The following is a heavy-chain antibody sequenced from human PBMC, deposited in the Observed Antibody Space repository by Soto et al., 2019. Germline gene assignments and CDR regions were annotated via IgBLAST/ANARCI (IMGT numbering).Heavy chain of an antibody. CDR3: ARARRGNFDWFPTLDY. V-gene: IGHV1-2*04. Sequence: QVQLVQSGAEVKKPGASVKVSCKASGYTFTGYYMHWVRQAPGQGLECMGWINPNSGGTNYAQKFQGWVTMTRDTSISTAYMELSRLRSDDTAVYYCARARRGNFDWFPTLDYWGQGTLVTVSA. CDR1: GYTFTGYY. D-gene: IGHD3-9*01. CDR2: INPNSGGT. J-gene: IGHJ4*02.